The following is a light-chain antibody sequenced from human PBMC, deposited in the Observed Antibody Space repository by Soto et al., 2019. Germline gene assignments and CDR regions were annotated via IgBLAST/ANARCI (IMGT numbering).Light chain of an antibody. CDR1: QDISRY. CDR2: AAS. V-gene: IGKV1-9*01. CDR3: QQLNTYPLFT. Sequence: DIQLTQSPSFLSASVGDRVTITCRASQDISRYLAWYQQKAGKAPKLLIYAASRLQKGVPSRFSGSGSGTEFTLTISSLQPDDFATYYCQQLNTYPLFTFGPGTEVDI. J-gene: IGKJ3*01.